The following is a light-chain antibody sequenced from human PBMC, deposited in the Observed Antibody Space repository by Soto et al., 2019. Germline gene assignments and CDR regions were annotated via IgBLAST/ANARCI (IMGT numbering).Light chain of an antibody. V-gene: IGKV1-5*01. CDR3: QQYNSSTWT. CDR2: DAS. Sequence: EIPMTESPSTLAASVGDRFAITWRDSQSISSWLAWYQPKPGKAPKLLTYDASSLESGVLSRFSGSGAGSEFPLTISSLQPDDVATDFCQQYNSSTWTFGQGTKVDIK. J-gene: IGKJ1*01. CDR1: QSISSW.